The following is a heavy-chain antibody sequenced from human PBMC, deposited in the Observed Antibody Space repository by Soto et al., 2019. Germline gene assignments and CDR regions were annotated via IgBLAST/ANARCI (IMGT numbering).Heavy chain of an antibody. V-gene: IGHV4-30-4*01. CDR2: IYYSGST. CDR3: ERDGINKVAKEDYYYGMDV. Sequence: TSETLSLTCTLSGGSISSGDYYWSWIRQPAGKGLEWIGYIYYSGSTYYNPSLKSRVTISVDTSKNQFSLKLSSVTAADTAVYYCERDGINKVAKEDYYYGMDVWGQGTTVTVSS. D-gene: IGHD2-15*01. J-gene: IGHJ6*02. CDR1: GGSISSGDYY.